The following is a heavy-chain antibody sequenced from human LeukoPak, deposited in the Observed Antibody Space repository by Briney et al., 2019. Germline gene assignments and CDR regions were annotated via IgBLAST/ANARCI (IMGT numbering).Heavy chain of an antibody. CDR2: ISWNSGSI. CDR1: GFTLDDYA. Sequence: GRSLRLSCAASGFTLDDYAMHWVRQAPGKGLEWVSGISWNSGSIGYADSVKGRFTISRDNAKNSLYLQMNSLRAEDTALYYCARGPYYDYVWGSTHFDYWGQGTLVTVSS. J-gene: IGHJ4*02. D-gene: IGHD3-16*01. CDR3: ARGPYYDYVWGSTHFDY. V-gene: IGHV3-9*01.